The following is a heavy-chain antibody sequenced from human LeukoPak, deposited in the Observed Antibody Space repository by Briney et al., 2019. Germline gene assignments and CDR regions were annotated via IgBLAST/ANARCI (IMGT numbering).Heavy chain of an antibody. CDR2: INSDGSST. CDR3: AREGYSSGWYEPYDY. V-gene: IGHV3-74*01. J-gene: IGHJ4*02. D-gene: IGHD6-19*01. Sequence: GGSLRLSCAASGFTFSSYWMHWVRPAPGKGLVWVSRINSDGSSTSYADSVKGRFTISRDNAKNTLYLQMNSLRAEDTAVYYCAREGYSSGWYEPYDYWGQGTLVTVSS. CDR1: GFTFSSYW.